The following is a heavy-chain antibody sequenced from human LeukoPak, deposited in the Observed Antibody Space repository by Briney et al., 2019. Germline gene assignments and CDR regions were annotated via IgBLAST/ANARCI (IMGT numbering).Heavy chain of an antibody. V-gene: IGHV1-18*01. D-gene: IGHD3-22*01. CDR3: SGYWRYFDY. Sequence: ASVKVSCKASGYTFTSYGISWVRQAPGQGLEWMGWISAYNGNTNYAQKLQGRVTMTTDTSTSTAYMELRSLGSDDTAVYDSSGYWRYFDYWGQGTLVTVSS. J-gene: IGHJ4*02. CDR1: GYTFTSYG. CDR2: ISAYNGNT.